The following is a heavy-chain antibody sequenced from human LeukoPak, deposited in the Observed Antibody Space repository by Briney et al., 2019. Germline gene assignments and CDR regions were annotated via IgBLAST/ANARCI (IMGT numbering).Heavy chain of an antibody. D-gene: IGHD5-24*01. Sequence: GGSLRLSCAASGFTFNTYGMSWVRQAPGKGLEWVSGISGSGGATYYADSVKGRFTVSRDGPHNTLYLQMNSVRAEDTAVYYCAKSGYNRFDYWGQGTLVTVSS. CDR3: AKSGYNRFDY. CDR2: ISGSGGAT. CDR1: GFTFNTYG. J-gene: IGHJ4*02. V-gene: IGHV3-23*01.